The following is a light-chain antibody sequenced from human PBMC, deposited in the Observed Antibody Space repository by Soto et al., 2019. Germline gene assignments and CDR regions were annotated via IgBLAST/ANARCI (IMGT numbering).Light chain of an antibody. V-gene: IGLV2-14*01. CDR2: EVR. CDR3: CSYTISATLV. CDR1: TNDTGGYNY. Sequence: QSALTQPASVSGSPGQSITISCSGTTNDTGGYNYVSWYQHHPGKVPKVIIYEVRNRPSGVSNRFSGSKSGNTASLTISGLQAEDEADYYCCSYTISATLVFGGGTQLTVL. J-gene: IGLJ3*02.